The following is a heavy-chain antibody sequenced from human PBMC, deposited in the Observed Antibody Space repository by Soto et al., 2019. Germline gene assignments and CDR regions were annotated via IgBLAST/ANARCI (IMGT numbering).Heavy chain of an antibody. CDR2: IDPSDSYT. CDR3: ARHTYSSSWDYYYGMDV. V-gene: IGHV5-10-1*01. J-gene: IGHJ6*02. Sequence: GASLKISCNGSGYSFTIYWIRWVRQMPGKGLEWMGRIDPSDSYTNYSPSFQGHVTISADKSISTAYLQWSSLKASDTAMYYCARHTYSSSWDYYYGMDVWGQGTTVTVSS. CDR1: GYSFTIYW. D-gene: IGHD6-13*01.